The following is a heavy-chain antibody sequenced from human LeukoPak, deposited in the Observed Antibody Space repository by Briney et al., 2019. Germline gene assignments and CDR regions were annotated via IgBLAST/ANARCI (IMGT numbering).Heavy chain of an antibody. CDR2: ISSSGSTI. D-gene: IGHD5-18*01. J-gene: IGHJ4*02. CDR1: GFTFSDYY. CDR3: ARDQVDTAMVRDPFDY. V-gene: IGHV3-11*01. Sequence: GGSLRLSCAASGFTFSDYYMSLIRQAPAKGLEWVSYISSSGSTIYYADSVKGRFTISRDNAKNSLYLQMNSLRAEGTAVYYCARDQVDTAMVRDPFDYWGQGTLVTVSS.